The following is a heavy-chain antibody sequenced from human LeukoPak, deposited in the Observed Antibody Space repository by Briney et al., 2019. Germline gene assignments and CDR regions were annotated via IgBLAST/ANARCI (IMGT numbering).Heavy chain of an antibody. Sequence: GESLKISCKASGYSFTNYWIGWVRQMPGKGLEWMGITYPGDSDTKYSPSFQGQVTISADKSINTAYLQWSSLRSEDTAVYYCARDNKSGYSSGWTFDYWGQGTLVTVSS. CDR3: ARDNKSGYSSGWTFDY. CDR2: TYPGDSDT. V-gene: IGHV5-51*01. J-gene: IGHJ4*02. D-gene: IGHD6-19*01. CDR1: GYSFTNYW.